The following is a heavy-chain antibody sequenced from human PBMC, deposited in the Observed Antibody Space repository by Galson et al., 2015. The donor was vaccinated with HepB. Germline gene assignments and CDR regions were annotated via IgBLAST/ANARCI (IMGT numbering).Heavy chain of an antibody. CDR2: INPSGGST. CDR1: GYTFTSYY. J-gene: IGHJ3*02. D-gene: IGHD3-22*01. CDR3: ARGGYYYDSSGYSDAFDI. Sequence: SVKVSCKASGYTFTSYYMHWVRQAPGQGLEWMGIINPSGGSTSYAQKLQGRVTMTRDTSTSTVYMELSSLRSEDTAVYYCARGGYYYDSSGYSDAFDIWGQGTMVTVSS. V-gene: IGHV1-46*04.